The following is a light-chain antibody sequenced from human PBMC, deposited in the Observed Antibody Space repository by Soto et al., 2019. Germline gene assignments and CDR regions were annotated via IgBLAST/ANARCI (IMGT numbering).Light chain of an antibody. CDR3: QQHNSFSIT. CDR1: QSISSY. J-gene: IGKJ5*01. Sequence: DIHMTQSPSSLSASVGDIVTITCRASQSISSYLNWYQQKPGKAPKLLIYAASSLQSGVPSRFSGSGSGTEFTLTINSLQADDFATYYCQQHNSFSITFGQGTRLEIK. CDR2: AAS. V-gene: IGKV1-39*01.